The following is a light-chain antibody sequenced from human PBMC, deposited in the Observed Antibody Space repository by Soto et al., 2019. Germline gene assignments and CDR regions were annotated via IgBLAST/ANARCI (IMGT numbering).Light chain of an antibody. CDR3: QQYNHWPGT. V-gene: IGKV3-15*01. J-gene: IGKJ1*01. CDR1: QSVSSN. Sequence: EIVMTQSPATLSVSPGERATLSCRASQSVSSNSAWYQQKPGQPPRLLIYGASTRATGIPARFSGSGSGTEFTRTIRSLQSEDVAVYYCQQYNHWPGTFGQGTKVEIK. CDR2: GAS.